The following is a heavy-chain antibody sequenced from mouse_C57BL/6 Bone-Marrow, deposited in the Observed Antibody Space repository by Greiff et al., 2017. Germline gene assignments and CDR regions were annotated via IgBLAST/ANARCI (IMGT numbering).Heavy chain of an antibody. V-gene: IGHV14-1*01. CDR3: TTPLAY. J-gene: IGHJ2*01. CDR2: IDPEGGDT. Sequence: VQLQQSGAELVRPGASVKLSCTASGFTFTDYYMHWVKQRPEQGLEWIGRIDPEGGDTEYTPKFQGKATMTADTSSSTAYLQLSSLTSEDSAVFYRTTPLAYWGQGTTLTVSS. CDR1: GFTFTDYY.